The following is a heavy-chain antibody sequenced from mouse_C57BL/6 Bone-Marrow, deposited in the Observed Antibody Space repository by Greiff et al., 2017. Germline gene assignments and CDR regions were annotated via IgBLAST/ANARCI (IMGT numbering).Heavy chain of an antibody. J-gene: IGHJ4*01. CDR3: ARWSPYYNCSSYDAMGD. CDR2: IYPGDGDT. CDR1: GYAFSSSW. V-gene: IGHV1-82*01. Sequence: QVQLKESGPELVKPGASVKISCKASGYAFSSSWMNWVKQRPGKGLEWIGRIYPGDGDTNYNGKFKGKATLTAAKSSSTAYMQLSSLTSEDSAVYFCARWSPYYNCSSYDAMGDWGHGTSVSSAS. D-gene: IGHD1-1*01.